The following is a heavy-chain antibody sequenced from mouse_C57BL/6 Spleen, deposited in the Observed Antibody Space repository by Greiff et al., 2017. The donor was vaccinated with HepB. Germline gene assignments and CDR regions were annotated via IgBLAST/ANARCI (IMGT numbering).Heavy chain of an antibody. V-gene: IGHV5-17*01. Sequence: EVKLVESGGGLVKPGGSLKLSCAASGFTFSDYGMHWVRQAPEKGLEWVAYISSGSSTIYYADTVKGRFTISRDNAKNTLFLQMTSLRSEDTAMYYCANSYYYGSSFAYWGHGTLVTVSA. D-gene: IGHD1-1*01. CDR2: ISSGSSTI. CDR3: ANSYYYGSSFAY. CDR1: GFTFSDYG. J-gene: IGHJ3*01.